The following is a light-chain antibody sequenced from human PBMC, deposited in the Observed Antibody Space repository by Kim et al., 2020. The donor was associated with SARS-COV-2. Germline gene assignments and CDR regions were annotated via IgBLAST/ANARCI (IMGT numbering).Light chain of an antibody. CDR1: QSISSY. CDR3: QQSYSTPGYT. CDR2: AAS. V-gene: IGKV1-39*01. Sequence: GSVGDRGTITCRASQSISSYLNWYQQKPGKAPKLLIYAASSLQSGVPSRFSGSGSGTDFSLTISSLQPEDFATYYCQQSYSTPGYTFGQGTKLEI. J-gene: IGKJ2*01.